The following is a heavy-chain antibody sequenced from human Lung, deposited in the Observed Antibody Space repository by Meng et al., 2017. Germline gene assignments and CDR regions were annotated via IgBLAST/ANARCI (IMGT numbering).Heavy chain of an antibody. J-gene: IGHJ4*02. D-gene: IGHD4-17*01. CDR1: GGCSSSGKG. V-gene: IGHV4-4*02. CDR2: ISHSGNT. CDR3: ARNGAYCLHS. Sequence: VQRQGWGPRRVRASETLSLTGAVSGGCSSSGKGWSWGRQPPGKGLEWIGEISHSGNTNYSPSFRGRVTMSVGRSRDQFSLELNSVTAADTAVYFCARNGAYCLHSWGQGTLVTVSS.